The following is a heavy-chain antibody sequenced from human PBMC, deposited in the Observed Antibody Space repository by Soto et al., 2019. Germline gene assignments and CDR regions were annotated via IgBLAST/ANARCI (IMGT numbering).Heavy chain of an antibody. CDR2: IYWNDDK. J-gene: IGHJ5*02. D-gene: IGHD1-26*01. CDR3: AHRNIVGPTSPWFDP. Sequence: SGPTLVNPTQTLTLTCTFSGFSLSTSGVGVGWIRHPPGEALEWLALIYWNDDKRYSPSLKSRLTITKDTSKNQVVLAMTNMDPVDTATYYCAHRNIVGPTSPWFDPWGKGTLVTISS. V-gene: IGHV2-5*01. CDR1: GFSLSTSGVG.